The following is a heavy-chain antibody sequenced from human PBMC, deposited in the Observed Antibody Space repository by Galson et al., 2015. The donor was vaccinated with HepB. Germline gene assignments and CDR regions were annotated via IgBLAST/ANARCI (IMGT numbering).Heavy chain of an antibody. CDR1: GDSVSSNSAA. D-gene: IGHD5-12*01. Sequence: ALSGDSVSSNSAAWNWIRQSPSRGLEWLGRTYYRSKWYNDYAVSVKSRITINPDTSKNQFSLQLNSVTPEDTAVYYCARDQLVVDIVATMGGWFDPWGQGTLVTVSS. J-gene: IGHJ5*02. CDR2: TYYRSKWYN. V-gene: IGHV6-1*01. CDR3: ARDQLVVDIVATMGGWFDP.